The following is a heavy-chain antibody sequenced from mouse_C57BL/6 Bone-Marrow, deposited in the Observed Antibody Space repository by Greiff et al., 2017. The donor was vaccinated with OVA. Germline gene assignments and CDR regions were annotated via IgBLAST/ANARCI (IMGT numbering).Heavy chain of an antibody. V-gene: IGHV5-6*01. Sequence: EVKLVESGGDLVKPGGSLKLSCAASGFTFSSYGMSWVRQTPDKRLEWVATISSGGSYTYYPDSVKGRFTISRDNAKNTLYLQMSSLKSEDTAMYYCARHETTVGGFAYWGQGTLVTVSA. CDR2: ISSGGSYT. J-gene: IGHJ3*01. CDR3: ARHETTVGGFAY. CDR1: GFTFSSYG. D-gene: IGHD5-5*01.